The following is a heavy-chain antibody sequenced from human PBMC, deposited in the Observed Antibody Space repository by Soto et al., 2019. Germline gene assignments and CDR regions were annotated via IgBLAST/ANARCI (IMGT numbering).Heavy chain of an antibody. CDR1: GYMFNTYG. J-gene: IGHJ4*02. V-gene: IGHV1-18*01. Sequence: QVQLLQSGAEVKKPGASVKVSCKPSGYMFNTYGITWVRQAPGQGLEWMGWISVYNGNIDYAPKFEGRVTMTTDTSTSAAYMELKSLTSDATAVYYCARTYGSGDYFLPFEYWGQGTPVSVSS. CDR3: ARTYGSGDYFLPFEY. CDR2: ISVYNGNI. D-gene: IGHD3-10*01.